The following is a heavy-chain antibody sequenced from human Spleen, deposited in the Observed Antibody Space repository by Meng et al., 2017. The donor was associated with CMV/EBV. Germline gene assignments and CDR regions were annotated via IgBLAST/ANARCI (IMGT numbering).Heavy chain of an antibody. D-gene: IGHD1-26*01. J-gene: IGHJ4*02. Sequence: SGFTFSSYAMIWVRQAPGKGLDWVSAISGSGSGTYYADSVKGRFTISRDNSKNTLYLQMNSLRADDTAVYYCAKDCYSGSPDYFDYWGQGTLVTVSS. CDR3: AKDCYSGSPDYFDY. CDR2: ISGSGSGT. CDR1: GFTFSSYA. V-gene: IGHV3-23*01.